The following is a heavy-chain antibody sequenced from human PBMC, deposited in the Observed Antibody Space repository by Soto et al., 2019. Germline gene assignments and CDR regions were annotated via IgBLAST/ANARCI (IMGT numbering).Heavy chain of an antibody. V-gene: IGHV4-34*09. J-gene: IGHJ4*02. Sequence: SETLSLTXAVYGGSFSGYYWSWIRQSPGKGLEWIGHIYYTGSTFVSPSLKGRLTISLDTSKNQFSLDLSSVTAADTAMYYCARIEMASIKWGRGTLVTVSS. CDR1: GGSFSGYY. CDR2: IYYTGST. CDR3: ARIEMASIK. D-gene: IGHD5-12*01.